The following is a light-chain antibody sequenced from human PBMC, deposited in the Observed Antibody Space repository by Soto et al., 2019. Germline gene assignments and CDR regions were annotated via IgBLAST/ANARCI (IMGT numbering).Light chain of an antibody. CDR1: QSVSSY. Sequence: EIVLTQSPATLALSPGERATLSCRASQSVSSYLAWYQQKPGQAPRLLSYEASNRATGIPARFSGSGSGTDFTLTISSLEPEDFAVYYCQQRSNFFTFGPGTKVDIK. CDR2: EAS. CDR3: QQRSNFFT. V-gene: IGKV3-11*01. J-gene: IGKJ3*01.